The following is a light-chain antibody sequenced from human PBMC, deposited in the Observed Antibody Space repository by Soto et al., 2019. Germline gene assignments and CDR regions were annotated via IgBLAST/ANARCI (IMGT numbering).Light chain of an antibody. CDR3: QHYGPYPWT. Sequence: EIVLTQSAGTLSLSPGERATLSCRASQTVSGSYLAWFQQKPGQAPRLLIYAASTRAAGVPDRFSGSGSGTLFYLTVHRLEPEDFAVYYCQHYGPYPWTFGQGTKVEIK. CDR1: QTVSGSY. J-gene: IGKJ1*01. V-gene: IGKV3-20*01. CDR2: AAS.